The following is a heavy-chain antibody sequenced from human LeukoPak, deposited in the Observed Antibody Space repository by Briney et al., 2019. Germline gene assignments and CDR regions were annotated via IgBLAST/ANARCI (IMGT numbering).Heavy chain of an antibody. CDR1: GYTFTGYY. CDR2: INPNSGGT. V-gene: IGHV1-2*02. D-gene: IGHD3-16*02. Sequence: WASVKVSCKASGYTFTGYYMHWVRQAPGQGLEWMGWINPNSGGTNYAQKFQGRVTITRNTSISTAYMELSSLRSEDTAVYYCARGFVSRTYYDYVWGSYRPYLFDYWGQGTLVTVSS. CDR3: ARGFVSRTYYDYVWGSYRPYLFDY. J-gene: IGHJ4*02.